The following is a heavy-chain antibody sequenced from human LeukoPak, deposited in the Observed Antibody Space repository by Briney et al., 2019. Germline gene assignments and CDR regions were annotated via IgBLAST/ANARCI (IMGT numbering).Heavy chain of an antibody. D-gene: IGHD1-1*01. CDR3: ARGNGRYYYYYMDV. J-gene: IGHJ6*03. V-gene: IGHV1-2*02. Sequence: GASVKVSCKASGYTFTGYYMHWVRQAPGQGLEWMGWINPNSGGTNYAQKFQGRVTMTRDTSISTAYMELSRLRSDDTAVYYCARGNGRYYYYYMDVWGKGTTVTVSS. CDR2: INPNSGGT. CDR1: GYTFTGYY.